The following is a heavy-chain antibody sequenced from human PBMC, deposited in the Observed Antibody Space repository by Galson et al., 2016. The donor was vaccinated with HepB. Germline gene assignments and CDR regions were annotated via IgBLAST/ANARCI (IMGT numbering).Heavy chain of an antibody. V-gene: IGHV1-2*02. D-gene: IGHD3-3*01. CDR1: GYTFTGYY. CDR3: ARGREALEWLLYGNWFDP. Sequence: SVKVSCKASGYTFTGYYMHWVRQAPGQGLEWMGWINPKSGGTNYAQKFQGRVTMTRDTSISTAYMELSRLRSDDTAVYYCARGREALEWLLYGNWFDPWGQGTLVPVSS. J-gene: IGHJ5*02. CDR2: INPKSGGT.